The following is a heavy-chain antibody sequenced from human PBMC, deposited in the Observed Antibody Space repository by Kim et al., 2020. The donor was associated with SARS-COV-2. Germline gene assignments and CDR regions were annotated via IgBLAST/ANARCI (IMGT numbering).Heavy chain of an antibody. CDR1: GFTFSSYA. D-gene: IGHD4-17*01. V-gene: IGHV3-23*01. J-gene: IGHJ4*02. CDR2: ISGTGDRT. CDR3: AKDRWDYGGTFDF. Sequence: GGSLRLSCAGSGFTFSSYAMSWVRQAPGKGLEWVSAISGTGDRTFYTDSVRGRFTISRVNSETTLYLQMNSLRAEDTAVYYCAKDRWDYGGTFDFWGQGALVTVSS.